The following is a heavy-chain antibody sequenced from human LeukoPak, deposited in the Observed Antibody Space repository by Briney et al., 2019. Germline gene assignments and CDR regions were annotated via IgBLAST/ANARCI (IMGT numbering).Heavy chain of an antibody. V-gene: IGHV4-30-4*01. Sequence: PSETLSLTCTVSGGSISSGDYYWGWIRQPPGRGLEWIVYIYYSGSTYYNPSLKSRVTISVDTSKNQFSLKLSSVTAADTAVYYCARGGGKCSSTSCYATYYYYGMDVWGKGTTVTVSS. J-gene: IGHJ6*04. D-gene: IGHD2-2*01. CDR2: IYYSGST. CDR3: ARGGGKCSSTSCYATYYYYGMDV. CDR1: GGSISSGDYY.